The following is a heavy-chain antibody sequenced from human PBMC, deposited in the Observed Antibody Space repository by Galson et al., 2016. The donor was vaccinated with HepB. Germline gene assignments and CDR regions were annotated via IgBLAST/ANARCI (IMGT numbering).Heavy chain of an antibody. CDR3: ARDLDPPEKFNFWSGYYPGDV. CDR1: GFVFSKYA. V-gene: IGHV3-30*03. Sequence: SLRLSCAASGFVFSKYAMHWVRQAPGKGLEWVAVTSRDGNNEYYRDSVKGRFTVSRDNAKNTLCLQLNNLRPEDTALYFCARDLDPPEKFNFWSGYYPGDVWGQGTSVTVSS. D-gene: IGHD3-3*01. CDR2: TSRDGNNE. J-gene: IGHJ6*02.